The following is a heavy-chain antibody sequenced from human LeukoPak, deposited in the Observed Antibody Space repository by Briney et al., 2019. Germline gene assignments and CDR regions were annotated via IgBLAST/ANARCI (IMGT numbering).Heavy chain of an antibody. V-gene: IGHV3-9*03. J-gene: IGHJ4*02. Sequence: GGTLTLSCAVSGCTFGDYAMKWVRQAPGKGLEWVAGISWNSGSIAYADSVKGRFTISRDKAKNSLYLQMNSLRAEDMALYYCAAELVVVPAAIGYWGQGTLVTVSS. CDR2: ISWNSGSI. CDR3: AAELVVVPAAIGY. CDR1: GCTFGDYA. D-gene: IGHD2-2*01.